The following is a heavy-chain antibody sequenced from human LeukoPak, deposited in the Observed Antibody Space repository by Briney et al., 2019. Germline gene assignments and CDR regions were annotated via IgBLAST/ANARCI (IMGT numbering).Heavy chain of an antibody. CDR2: ISDSGGAT. D-gene: IGHD3-22*01. V-gene: IGHV3-23*01. Sequence: GGSLRLSCAVSGITLSNYGMSWVRQAPGKGLEWVAGISDSGGATNYADSVKGRFTISRDDRKNTLYLQMNSLRAEDTAVYFCAKRGVVIRVILVGFHKQAYYFDSWGQGALVTVSS. J-gene: IGHJ4*02. CDR3: AKRGVVIRVILVGFHKQAYYFDS. CDR1: GITLSNYG.